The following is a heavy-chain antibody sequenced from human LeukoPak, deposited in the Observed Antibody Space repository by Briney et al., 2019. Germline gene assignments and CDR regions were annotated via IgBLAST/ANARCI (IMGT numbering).Heavy chain of an antibody. Sequence: SETLSLICTVSGGSLSSYHWSWIRQPAGKGLEWIGRIYTSGGTNYNPSLKSRVTMSVDTSKNQFSLRLTSVTAADTALYYCARNKYCDSTSCSNWFDPWGQGTLVTVSS. J-gene: IGHJ5*02. D-gene: IGHD2-2*01. CDR3: ARNKYCDSTSCSNWFDP. CDR2: IYTSGGT. CDR1: GGSLSSYH. V-gene: IGHV4-4*07.